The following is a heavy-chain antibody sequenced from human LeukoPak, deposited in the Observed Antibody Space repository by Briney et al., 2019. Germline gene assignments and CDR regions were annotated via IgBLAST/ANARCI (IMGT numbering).Heavy chain of an antibody. Sequence: SETLSLTCTVSGGSISSYYWSWIRQAPGKGLEWIGRIYTSGSTNYNPSLKSRVTISVDTSKNQFSLKLSSVTAADTAVYYCARGGYGSGTYYFDYWGQGTLVTVSS. D-gene: IGHD3-10*01. CDR1: GGSISSYY. CDR3: ARGGYGSGTYYFDY. V-gene: IGHV4-4*08. CDR2: IYTSGST. J-gene: IGHJ4*02.